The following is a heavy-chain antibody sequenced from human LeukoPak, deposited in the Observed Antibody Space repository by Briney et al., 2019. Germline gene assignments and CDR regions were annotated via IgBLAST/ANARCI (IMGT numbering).Heavy chain of an antibody. Sequence: GGSLRLSCAASGFTFDDYGMSWVRQAPGKGLEWVSGIKWIGTSTGYGDSVKGRFTISRDNSKKTLYLEMNSLRPEDTAVYYCAKDEGRSDRYGSGSYPPYWGQGTLVTVSS. V-gene: IGHV3-20*04. CDR3: AKDEGRSDRYGSGSYPPY. CDR1: GFTFDDYG. D-gene: IGHD3-10*01. CDR2: IKWIGTST. J-gene: IGHJ4*02.